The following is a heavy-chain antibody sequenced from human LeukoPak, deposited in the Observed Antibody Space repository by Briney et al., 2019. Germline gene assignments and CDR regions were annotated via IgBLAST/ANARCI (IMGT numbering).Heavy chain of an antibody. D-gene: IGHD6-19*01. CDR3: AKDSGYSSGCPSD. V-gene: IGHV3-30*18. CDR1: GFTFSSYG. Sequence: PGGSLRLPCAASGFTFSSYGMHWVRQAPGKGLEWVAVISYDGSNKYYADSVKGRFTISRDNSKNTLYLQMNSLRAEDTAVYYCAKDSGYSSGCPSDWGQGTLVTVSS. CDR2: ISYDGSNK. J-gene: IGHJ4*02.